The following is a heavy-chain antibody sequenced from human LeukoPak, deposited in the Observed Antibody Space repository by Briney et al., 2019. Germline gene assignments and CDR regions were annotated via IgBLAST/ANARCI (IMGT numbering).Heavy chain of an antibody. CDR3: ARDPGSYYYYMDV. D-gene: IGHD3-10*01. CDR1: GYTFTSYY. V-gene: IGHV1-46*01. Sequence: ASVKVSCKASGYTFTSYYMHWVRQAPGQGLEWMGIIDPSGGSTSYAQKFQGRVTVTRDMSTSTVYMELSSLRSEDTAVYYCARDPGSYYYYMDVWGKGTTVTVSS. CDR2: IDPSGGST. J-gene: IGHJ6*03.